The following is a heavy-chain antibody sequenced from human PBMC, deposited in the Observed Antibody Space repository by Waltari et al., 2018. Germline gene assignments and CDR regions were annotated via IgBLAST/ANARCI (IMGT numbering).Heavy chain of an antibody. Sequence: EVQLVESGGGLVQPGGSLRLSCAASGFTFSSDWMSWVRQARGKGRVWVANIKQDGSENYLVDAVKGRFTISRDNAKTSMYLHMNSVRAEDKDVYYCARNPVGGLLPGEFDYWGQGTLVTVSS. CDR1: GFTFSSDW. CDR2: IKQDGSEN. V-gene: IGHV3-7*01. CDR3: ARNPVGGLLPGEFDY. J-gene: IGHJ4*02. D-gene: IGHD3-22*01.